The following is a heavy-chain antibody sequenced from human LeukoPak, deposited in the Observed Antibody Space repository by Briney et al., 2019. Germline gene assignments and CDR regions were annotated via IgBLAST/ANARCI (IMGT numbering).Heavy chain of an antibody. Sequence: PGGSLRLSCAASGFTFSSHAMSWVRQAPGKGLEWVSTISNSDGNTYYADSVKGRFTISRDNSKNTLYLQMNSLTAEDTAIYYCAKATGTLGNWGQGTLVTVSS. CDR2: ISNSDGNT. V-gene: IGHV3-23*01. D-gene: IGHD1-1*01. CDR1: GFTFSSHA. J-gene: IGHJ4*02. CDR3: AKATGTLGN.